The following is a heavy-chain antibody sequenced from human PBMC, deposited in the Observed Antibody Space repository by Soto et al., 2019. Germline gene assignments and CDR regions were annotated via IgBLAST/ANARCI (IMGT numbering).Heavy chain of an antibody. Sequence: SETLSLTCAVYGGSFSGYYWSWIRQPPGKGLEWIGEINHSGSTNYNPSLKSRVTISVDTSKNQFSLKLSSVTAADTAVYYCARDRVAAAGTGPTRSRVLDYWGQGTLVTVS. CDR2: INHSGST. CDR1: GGSFSGYY. J-gene: IGHJ4*02. V-gene: IGHV4-34*01. D-gene: IGHD6-13*01. CDR3: ARDRVAAAGTGPTRSRVLDY.